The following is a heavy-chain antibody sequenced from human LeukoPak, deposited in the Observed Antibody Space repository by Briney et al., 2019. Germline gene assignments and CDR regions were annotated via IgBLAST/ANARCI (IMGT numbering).Heavy chain of an antibody. Sequence: SETLSLTCTVSGGSISSYYWSWIQQPPGKGLEWIGYIHYSGSTNYNPSLKSRVTISVDTSKNQFSLKLSSVTAADTAVYYCARDFRALAVAGPWAFDIWGQGTMVTVSS. V-gene: IGHV4-59*01. CDR3: ARDFRALAVAGPWAFDI. J-gene: IGHJ3*02. CDR1: GGSISSYY. D-gene: IGHD6-19*01. CDR2: IHYSGST.